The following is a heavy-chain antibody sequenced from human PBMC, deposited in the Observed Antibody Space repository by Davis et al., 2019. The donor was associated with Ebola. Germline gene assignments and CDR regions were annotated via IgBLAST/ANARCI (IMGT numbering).Heavy chain of an antibody. V-gene: IGHV4-39*01. J-gene: IGHJ6*04. Sequence: SETLSLTCTVSGGSISSSSYYWGWIRQPPGKGLEWIGSIYYSGSTYYNPSLKSRVTISVDTSKNQFSLKLSSVTAADTAVYYCASTPYYYYGMDVWGKGTTVTVSS. CDR2: IYYSGST. CDR1: GGSISSSSYY. CDR3: ASTPYYYYGMDV.